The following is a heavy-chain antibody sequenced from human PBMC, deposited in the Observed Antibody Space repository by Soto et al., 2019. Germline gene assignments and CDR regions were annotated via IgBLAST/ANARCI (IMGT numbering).Heavy chain of an antibody. J-gene: IGHJ6*02. CDR2: ISYDGSNK. Sequence: GGSLRLSCVASGFTFSSYGMHWVRQAPGKGLEWVAVISYDGSNKYYADSVKGRFTISRDNSKNTLYLQMNSLRAEDTAVYYCAKEGGQLERTLDYYYYGMDVWGQGTTVTVSS. V-gene: IGHV3-30*18. CDR3: AKEGGQLERTLDYYYYGMDV. CDR1: GFTFSSYG. D-gene: IGHD1-1*01.